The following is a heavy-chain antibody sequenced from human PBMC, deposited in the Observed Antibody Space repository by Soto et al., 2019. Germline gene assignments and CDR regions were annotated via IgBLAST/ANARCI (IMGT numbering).Heavy chain of an antibody. D-gene: IGHD3-16*01. CDR3: ARVTYGWYYYYGMDV. J-gene: IGHJ6*02. CDR1: GFTVSSNY. Sequence: EVQLVESGGGLIQPGGSLRLSCAASGFTVSSNYMSWVRQAPGKGLEWVSVIYSGGSTYYADSVKGRFTISRDNSKNTLYLQMHSLRAEDTAVYYCARVTYGWYYYYGMDVWGQGTTVTVSS. CDR2: IYSGGST. V-gene: IGHV3-53*01.